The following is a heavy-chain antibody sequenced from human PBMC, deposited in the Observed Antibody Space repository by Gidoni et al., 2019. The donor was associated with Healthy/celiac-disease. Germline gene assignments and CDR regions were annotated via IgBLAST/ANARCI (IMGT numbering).Heavy chain of an antibody. CDR2: IYHSGST. Sequence: QVQLQESGPGLVKPSGTLSLTCAVSGGSISSSNWWSWVRQPPGQGLEWIGDIYHSGSTNYNPSLKSRVTISVDKSKNQFSLKLSYVTAADTAVYYCAREQTLGVTEQGGDTGYSSGWLPTDDDYWGQGTLVTVSS. CDR3: AREQTLGVTEQGGDTGYSSGWLPTDDDY. D-gene: IGHD6-19*01. J-gene: IGHJ4*02. V-gene: IGHV4-4*02. CDR1: GGSISSSNW.